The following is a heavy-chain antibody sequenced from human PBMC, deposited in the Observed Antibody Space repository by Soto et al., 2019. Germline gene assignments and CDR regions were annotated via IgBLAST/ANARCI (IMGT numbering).Heavy chain of an antibody. CDR2: ISGSGGST. Sequence: EVQLLESGGGLVQPGGSLRLSCAASGFTFSSYAMSWVRQAPGKGLEWVSAISGSGGSTYYADSVKGRFTISRDNSKNTLYRQMTSLRAEDTAVYYGAKDLGYGSGSYPYYYYMDVWGKGTTVTVSS. D-gene: IGHD3-10*01. V-gene: IGHV3-23*01. J-gene: IGHJ6*03. CDR3: AKDLGYGSGSYPYYYYMDV. CDR1: GFTFSSYA.